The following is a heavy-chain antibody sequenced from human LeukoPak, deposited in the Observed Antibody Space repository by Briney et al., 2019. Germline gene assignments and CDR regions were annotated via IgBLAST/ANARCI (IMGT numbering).Heavy chain of an antibody. CDR1: GGTFSSYA. J-gene: IGHJ1*01. Sequence: ASVKVSCKASGGTFSSYAISWVRQAPGQGLEWMGWINPNSGGTNYAQKFQGRVTMTRDTSISTAYMELSRLRTDDTAVYYCARGSGSYFVYFQHWGQGTLVTVSS. CDR2: INPNSGGT. D-gene: IGHD1-26*01. CDR3: ARGSGSYFVYFQH. V-gene: IGHV1-2*02.